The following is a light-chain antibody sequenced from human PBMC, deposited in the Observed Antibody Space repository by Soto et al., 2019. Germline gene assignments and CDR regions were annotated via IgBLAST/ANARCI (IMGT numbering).Light chain of an antibody. CDR2: GAS. J-gene: IGKJ3*01. V-gene: IGKV3-20*01. CDR3: QQFGSSPGFT. Sequence: EIVLTQSPGTLSWSPGERATLSCRASQSINSRYLAWYQQKPGQAPRLLIYGASSRATGIPDRFSGSGSGTDFTLTISRLEPEDFAVYYCQQFGSSPGFTFGPGTKVDIK. CDR1: QSINSRY.